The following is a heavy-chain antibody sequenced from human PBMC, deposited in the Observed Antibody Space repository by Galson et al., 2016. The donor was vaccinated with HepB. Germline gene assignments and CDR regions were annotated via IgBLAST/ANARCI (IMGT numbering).Heavy chain of an antibody. CDR1: GFTVSSHY. V-gene: IGHV3-53*01. CDR3: HGAGGFSS. CDR2: IYKDGRK. J-gene: IGHJ5*02. Sequence: SLRLSCAASGFTVSSHYMSWVRQAPGKGLEWVSFIYKDGRKQYADSVKGRCTMYRDNSKNIVYLQMHSLRAEDTAVYYCHGAGGFSSWGQGTLVTVSS. D-gene: IGHD5-12*01.